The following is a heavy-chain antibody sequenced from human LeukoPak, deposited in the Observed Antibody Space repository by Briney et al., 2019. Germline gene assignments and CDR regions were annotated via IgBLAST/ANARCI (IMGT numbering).Heavy chain of an antibody. Sequence: SETLSLTCTVSGGSISSHYWSWIRQPPGKGLEWIGYIYYTGSTNYNPSLKSRVTISVDTSKNQFSLKLSSVTAADTAVYYCARAPYYYDSSGYYDHNWFDPWGQGTLVTVSS. CDR1: GGSISSHY. V-gene: IGHV4-59*11. CDR2: IYYTGST. D-gene: IGHD3-22*01. J-gene: IGHJ5*02. CDR3: ARAPYYYDSSGYYDHNWFDP.